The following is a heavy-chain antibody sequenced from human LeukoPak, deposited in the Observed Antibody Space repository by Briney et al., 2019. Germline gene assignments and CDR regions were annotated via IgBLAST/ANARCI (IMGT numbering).Heavy chain of an antibody. V-gene: IGHV3-23*01. J-gene: IGHJ4*02. CDR1: GLAFSSYA. CDR3: ADYGVSGVRNNFY. D-gene: IGHD3-3*01. CDR2: ISVASNT. Sequence: GGSLRLSCAASGLAFSSYAMSWVRQAPGKGLEWVSTISVASNTFYADSVKGRFAISRDNSRNTVYLQMTSLRADDTAVYYCADYGVSGVRNNFYWGQGTLVTVSS.